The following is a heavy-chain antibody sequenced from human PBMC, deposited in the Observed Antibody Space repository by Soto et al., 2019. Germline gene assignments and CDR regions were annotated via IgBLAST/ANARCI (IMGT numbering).Heavy chain of an antibody. D-gene: IGHD3-16*01. J-gene: IGHJ4*02. CDR1: GFTFSSYG. CDR3: ANRNMGGSPDY. CDR2: ISYDGSNK. V-gene: IGHV3-30*18. Sequence: GGSLRLSCAASGFTFSSYGMHWVRQAPGKGLEWVAVISYDGSNKYYADSVKGRFTISRDNSKNTLYLQMNSLRAEDTAVYYCANRNMGGSPDYWGQGTLVTVSS.